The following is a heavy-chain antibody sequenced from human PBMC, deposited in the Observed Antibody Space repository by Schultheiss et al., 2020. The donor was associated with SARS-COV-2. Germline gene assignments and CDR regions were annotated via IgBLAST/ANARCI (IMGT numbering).Heavy chain of an antibody. J-gene: IGHJ5*02. CDR1: GYTFTSYG. V-gene: IGHV1-8*02. Sequence: ASVKVSCKASGYTFTSYGINWVRQATGQGLEWMGWMNPNSGNTGYAQKFQGRVTMTRNTSISTAYMELSSLRSEDTAVYYCASLIAAAGPEGWNWFDPWGQGTLVTVSS. D-gene: IGHD6-13*01. CDR2: MNPNSGNT. CDR3: ASLIAAAGPEGWNWFDP.